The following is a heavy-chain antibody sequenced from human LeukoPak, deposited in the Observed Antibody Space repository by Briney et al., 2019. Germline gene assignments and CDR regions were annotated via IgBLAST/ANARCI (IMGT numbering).Heavy chain of an antibody. V-gene: IGHV4-34*01. CDR2: INHSGNA. CDR3: ARGQGTVTTH. D-gene: IGHD4-17*01. Sequence: YWIGWIRQPPGKGLEWIGEINHSGNANYNPSLKSRVTISLDMSENHFSLKLTSVTAADTAVYYCARGQGTVTTHWGQGTLVTVSS. J-gene: IGHJ4*02. CDR1: Y.